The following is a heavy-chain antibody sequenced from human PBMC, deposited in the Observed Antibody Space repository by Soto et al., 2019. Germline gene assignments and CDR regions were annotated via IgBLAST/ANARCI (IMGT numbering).Heavy chain of an antibody. Sequence: GGSLRLSCAASGFTFDDYGMSWVRQVPGKGLVWVSGINWNGRNTGYADSVKGRFTISRDNAKKSLYLQMNSLRAEDTAMYHCARAAGGYHLGDFDYWGQGTLVTVSS. CDR2: INWNGRNT. D-gene: IGHD3-22*01. CDR3: ARAAGGYHLGDFDY. V-gene: IGHV3-20*01. CDR1: GFTFDDYG. J-gene: IGHJ4*02.